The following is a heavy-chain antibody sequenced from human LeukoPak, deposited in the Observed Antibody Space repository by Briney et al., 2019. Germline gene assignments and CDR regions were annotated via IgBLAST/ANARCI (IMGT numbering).Heavy chain of an antibody. CDR1: GFTFSSYW. Sequence: GGSLRLSCAASGFTFSSYWMHWVRQTPGKGLMWVSRIESDGSTIYADSVKDRFTISRDNGKNTVYLQMNSLRVDDTAMYYCSKAVTYFYGSVTYDWFDPWGQGTLVTVSS. CDR2: IESDGST. V-gene: IGHV3-74*01. D-gene: IGHD3-10*01. CDR3: SKAVTYFYGSVTYDWFDP. J-gene: IGHJ5*02.